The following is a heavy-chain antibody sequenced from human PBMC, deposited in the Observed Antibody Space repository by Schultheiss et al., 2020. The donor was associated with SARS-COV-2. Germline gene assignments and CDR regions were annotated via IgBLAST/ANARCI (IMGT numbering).Heavy chain of an antibody. J-gene: IGHJ4*02. Sequence: GGSLRLSCAASGFTFSSYAMSWVRQAPGKGLEWVSYISSSSSYIYYADSVKGRFTISRDSAKNSLYLQMNSLRAEDTAVYYCARASRVVVAATPFDYWGQGTLVTVSS. V-gene: IGHV3-21*05. D-gene: IGHD2-15*01. CDR3: ARASRVVVAATPFDY. CDR2: ISSSSSYI. CDR1: GFTFSSYA.